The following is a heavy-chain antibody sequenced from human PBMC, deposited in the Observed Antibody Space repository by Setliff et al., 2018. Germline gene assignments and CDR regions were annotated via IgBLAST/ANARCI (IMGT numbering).Heavy chain of an antibody. D-gene: IGHD1-1*01. J-gene: IGHJ5*02. CDR3: ARLGRERSTFAWLDA. Sequence: GESLKISCQASRYNFANHWIAWVRLMPGKGLEYMGRIDPGDSYADYSPSFEGLVTISADKSRTTVYLQWTSLQASDTALYLCARLGRERSTFAWLDAWGQGTQVTVSS. V-gene: IGHV5-10-1*01. CDR1: RYNFANHW. CDR2: IDPGDSYA.